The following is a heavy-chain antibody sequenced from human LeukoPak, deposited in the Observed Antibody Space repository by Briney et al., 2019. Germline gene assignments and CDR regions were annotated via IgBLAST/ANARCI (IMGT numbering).Heavy chain of an antibody. V-gene: IGHV3-23*01. Sequence: GGSVRLSCAASGFTFSNYAITWVRQAPGKGLEWVSSISGSGGSTYYADSVKGRFTISRDNSESTLYLQMNSLRPEDTAVYYCARTIYYYYYMDVWGKGTTVTVSS. D-gene: IGHD1-7*01. CDR1: GFTFSNYA. CDR2: ISGSGGST. CDR3: ARTIYYYYYMDV. J-gene: IGHJ6*03.